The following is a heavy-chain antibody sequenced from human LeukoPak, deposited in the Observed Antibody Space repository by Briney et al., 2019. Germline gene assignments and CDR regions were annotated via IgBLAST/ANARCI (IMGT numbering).Heavy chain of an antibody. CDR2: ISYDGSNK. D-gene: IGHD3-22*01. CDR1: GFTFSRYG. CDR3: AKDRISYDSTGSPDM. V-gene: IGHV3-30*18. Sequence: GGSLRLSCAASGFTFSRYGMHWVRQAPGEGLEWVAVISYDGSNKYYADSVKGRFTISRDNSKNTLYLQMNSLRAEDTAVYYCAKDRISYDSTGSPDMWGQGTMVTVSS. J-gene: IGHJ3*02.